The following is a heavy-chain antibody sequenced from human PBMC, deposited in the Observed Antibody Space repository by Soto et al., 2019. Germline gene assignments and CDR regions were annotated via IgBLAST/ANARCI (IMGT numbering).Heavy chain of an antibody. CDR1: GFTFSSYA. CDR3: AKVDSGSGKEPGGGFDY. CDR2: ISGSGGIT. V-gene: IGHV3-23*01. D-gene: IGHD3-10*01. J-gene: IGHJ4*02. Sequence: GGSLRLSCAASGFTFSSYAMSWVRQAPGKGLEWVAAISGSGGITYYADSVKGRFTISRDNSKKTLYLQMNSLRAEDTAKYYCAKVDSGSGKEPGGGFDYWGQGTLVTVSS.